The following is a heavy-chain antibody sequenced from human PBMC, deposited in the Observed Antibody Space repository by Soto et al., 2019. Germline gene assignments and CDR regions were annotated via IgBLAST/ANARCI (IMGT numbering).Heavy chain of an antibody. J-gene: IGHJ4*02. CDR2: ISGSGGAT. V-gene: IGHV3-23*01. D-gene: IGHD4-17*01. CDR1: GFTFSSYA. CDR3: AKDRYGDYGRDFDY. Sequence: EVQLLDSGGGLVQPGGSLRLSCAASGFTFSSYAMSWVRQAPGKGLEWVSAISGSGGATYYADSVKGRFTISRDNSKNTLYLLMNSLRAEDTAVYYCAKDRYGDYGRDFDYWGQGTLVTVSS.